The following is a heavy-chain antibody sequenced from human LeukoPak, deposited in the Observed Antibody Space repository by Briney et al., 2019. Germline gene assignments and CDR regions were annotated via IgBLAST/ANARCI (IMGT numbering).Heavy chain of an antibody. CDR3: AKDKRAAAGTTGDY. Sequence: GGSLRLSCAASGFTFSSYAMGWVRQAPGKGLEWVSAISGSGGSTYYADSVKGRFTISRDNSKNTLYLQMNSLRAEDTAVYYCAKDKRAAAGTTGDYWGQGTLVTVSS. CDR1: GFTFSSYA. CDR2: ISGSGGST. J-gene: IGHJ4*02. V-gene: IGHV3-23*01. D-gene: IGHD6-13*01.